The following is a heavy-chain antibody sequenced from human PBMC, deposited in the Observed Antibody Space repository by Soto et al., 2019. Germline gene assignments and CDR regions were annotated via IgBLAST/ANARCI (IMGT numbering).Heavy chain of an antibody. CDR3: AKAQWLLGGDYFDS. D-gene: IGHD6-19*01. CDR1: VFIFSAYA. J-gene: IGHJ4*02. V-gene: IGHV3-23*01. CDR2: ISDTIGAT. Sequence: GSLRLSCAASVFIFSAYAMSWVRQAPGKGLEWVSTISDTIGATDYADSVKGRFTISRDISRNTLYLEMNNLRAEDTAMYYCAKAQWLLGGDYFDSWGQGALVTVSS.